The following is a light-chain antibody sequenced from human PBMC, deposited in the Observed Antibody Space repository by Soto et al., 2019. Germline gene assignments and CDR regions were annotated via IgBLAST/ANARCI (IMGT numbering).Light chain of an antibody. V-gene: IGLV1-40*01. CDR2: KXT. Sequence: VPTQPPLAGWTAGDGISCPCTGGTTNISTDCNIHGYQNLPGPAASLLIXKXTXXXXGXXXRXSXXXXVXTASLTISGLQAEDEADYYCISYTGSRASYVFGTGTKVTVL. CDR3: ISYTGSRASYV. CDR1: TTNISTDCN. J-gene: IGLJ1*01.